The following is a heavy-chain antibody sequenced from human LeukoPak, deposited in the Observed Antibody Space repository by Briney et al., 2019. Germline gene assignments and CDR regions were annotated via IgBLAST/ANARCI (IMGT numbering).Heavy chain of an antibody. CDR3: VRGSTLRHYQY. J-gene: IGHJ4*02. V-gene: IGHV4-39*01. CDR1: GGSISSTTYY. Sequence: SETLSLTCTVSGGSISSTTYYWGWIRRPPEKGLEWIGSIYYSGSTYYNPSLKSRVTVSVDTSKNQFSLNLSSVTAADTAVYYCVRGSTLRHYQYWGQGTLVTVSS. CDR2: IYYSGST. D-gene: IGHD3-16*01.